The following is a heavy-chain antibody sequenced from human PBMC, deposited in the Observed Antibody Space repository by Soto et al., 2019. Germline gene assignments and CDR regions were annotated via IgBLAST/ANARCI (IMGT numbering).Heavy chain of an antibody. CDR2: ISGGGGGT. J-gene: IGHJ4*02. CDR1: GFSFSNYA. CDR3: ARDGDTPGIAAAGPFDY. Sequence: GGSLRLSCAASGFSFSNYAMNWVRQAPGKGLEWVSGISGGGGGTYYADSVKGRFIISRDNSKNTVYLQMNSLRAEDTAFYYCARDGDTPGIAAAGPFDYWGQGTLVTVSS. V-gene: IGHV3-23*01. D-gene: IGHD6-13*01.